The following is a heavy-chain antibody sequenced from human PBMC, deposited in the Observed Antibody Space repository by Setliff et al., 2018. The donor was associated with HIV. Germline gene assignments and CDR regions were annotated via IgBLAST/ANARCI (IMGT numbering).Heavy chain of an antibody. CDR1: GGSVSSGDYY. Sequence: PSETLSLTCTVSGGSVSSGDYYWSWIRQHPGKGLEWIGYIFYSGSTYYNPSLKSRVTISVDTSKNQFSLKLTSVSAADTAVYYCARGVAAAGMLMDVWGKGTTVTVSS. CDR3: ARGVAAAGMLMDV. V-gene: IGHV4-31*03. J-gene: IGHJ6*03. CDR2: IFYSGST. D-gene: IGHD6-13*01.